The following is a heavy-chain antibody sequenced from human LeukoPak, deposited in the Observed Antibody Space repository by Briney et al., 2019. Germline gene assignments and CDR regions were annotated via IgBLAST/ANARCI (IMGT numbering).Heavy chain of an antibody. Sequence: ETLSLTCAVSGESISIYYGNWLRHPAGEGRGWVGRIFSAGSNIYNRSLKRRVSMSVETYNNQFYLKLTSVTAADTAVYYCVTSRSMVGLSFDYWGQGSPVTVSS. CDR1: GESISIYY. D-gene: IGHD3-10*02. J-gene: IGHJ4*02. V-gene: IGHV4-4*07. CDR3: VTSRSMVGLSFDY. CDR2: IFSAGSN.